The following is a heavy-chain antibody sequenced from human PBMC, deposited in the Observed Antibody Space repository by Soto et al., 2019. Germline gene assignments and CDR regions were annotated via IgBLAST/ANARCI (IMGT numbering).Heavy chain of an antibody. Sequence: QVQLVQSGAEVKKPGSSVRVSYTASGGTLTNSAMSWVRQAPGQGHEWMGGIIPISGTAPYAQKFQGRVTITADEYTSTAHMELSRLRFDDTAVYYCAARPAEYSYGYFDYCGQGILVSVSS. D-gene: IGHD5-18*01. CDR3: AARPAEYSYGYFDY. V-gene: IGHV1-69*01. CDR2: IIPISGTA. J-gene: IGHJ4*02. CDR1: GGTLTNSA.